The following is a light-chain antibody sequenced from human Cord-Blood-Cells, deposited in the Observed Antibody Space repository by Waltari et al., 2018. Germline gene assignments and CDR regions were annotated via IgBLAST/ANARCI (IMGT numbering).Light chain of an antibody. V-gene: IGLV2-14*01. CDR2: DVS. CDR3: SSYTSSSTPYV. CDR1: SSDAGGYNY. J-gene: IGLJ1*01. Sequence: QPPLTQPASVSGSPGQSITISCTGTSSDAGGYNYVSWYPQHPGKAPQLMIYDVSNRPSGVSNRFSGSKSGNTASLTISGLQAEDEADYYCSSYTSSSTPYVFGTGTKVTVL.